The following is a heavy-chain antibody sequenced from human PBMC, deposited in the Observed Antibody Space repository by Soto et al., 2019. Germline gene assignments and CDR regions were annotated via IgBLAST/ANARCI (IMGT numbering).Heavy chain of an antibody. Sequence: PSETLSLTCTVSGGSISSSSYYWGWIRQPPGKGLEWIGSIYYSGSTYYNPSLKSRVTISVDMSKNQFSLKLSSVTAADTAVYYCARSSGLHRIVGATSWLDPWGQGTLVTVSS. CDR1: GGSISSSSYY. D-gene: IGHD1-26*01. J-gene: IGHJ5*02. CDR3: ARSSGLHRIVGATSWLDP. V-gene: IGHV4-39*01. CDR2: IYYSGST.